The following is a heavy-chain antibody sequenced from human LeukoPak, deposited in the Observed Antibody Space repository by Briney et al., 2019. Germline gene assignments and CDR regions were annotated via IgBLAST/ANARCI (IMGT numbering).Heavy chain of an antibody. CDR1: GGSISSYY. V-gene: IGHV4-59*01. J-gene: IGHJ6*03. D-gene: IGHD6-6*01. Sequence: PSETLSLTCTVSGGSISSYYWSWIRQPPGKGLEWIGYIYYSGSTNYNPSLKSRVTISVGTSKNQFSLKLSSVTAADTAVYYCARVEYSSSLYYYYYMDVWGKGTTVTVSS. CDR3: ARVEYSSSLYYYYYMDV. CDR2: IYYSGST.